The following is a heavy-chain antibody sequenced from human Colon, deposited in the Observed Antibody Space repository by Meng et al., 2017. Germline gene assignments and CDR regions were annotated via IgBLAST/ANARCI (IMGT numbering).Heavy chain of an antibody. J-gene: IGHJ1*01. CDR3: ARTPMRRGIEYFQH. V-gene: IGHV1-18*01. CDR2: ISGYNGNT. CDR1: GFTFASFG. D-gene: IGHD2-15*01. Sequence: QVLLVCAVAEFKKPGASVKVSCKASGFTFASFGFSWVLQAPGQGLEWMGWISGYNGNTNYAQKVQDRVTMTTDTSTTTAYMELRSLRSDDTAVYYCARTPMRRGIEYFQHWGQGTLVTVSS.